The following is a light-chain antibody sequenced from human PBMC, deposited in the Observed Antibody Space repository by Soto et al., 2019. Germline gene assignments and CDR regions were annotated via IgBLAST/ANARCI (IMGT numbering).Light chain of an antibody. J-gene: IGKJ5*01. Sequence: EIVLTQSTATLSLSPGERATRSCRASQSVSSYLAWYQQKPGQAPRLLIYDASNRATGIPARFSGSGSGTDFTLTISSLEPEDFAVYYCQQRSNWPPFGQGTRLEI. CDR3: QQRSNWPP. CDR1: QSVSSY. V-gene: IGKV3-11*01. CDR2: DAS.